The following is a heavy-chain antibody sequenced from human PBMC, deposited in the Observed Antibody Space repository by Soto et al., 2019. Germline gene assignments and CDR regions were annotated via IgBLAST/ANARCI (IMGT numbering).Heavy chain of an antibody. CDR2: FGYSGAS. J-gene: IGHJ6*02. Sequence: QVQLQESGPELLKLSRTRPSPATAPGASLPINYCSGSRQSPGKGLEWFGYFGYSGASAYNLSLKRRVTMSVDTSKTQFSLMLESVTATDTAVYYCARHGFGSLHGLVDVWGQGTTVIVSS. D-gene: IGHD3-10*01. CDR1: GASLPINY. CDR3: ARHGFGSLHGLVDV. V-gene: IGHV4-59*08.